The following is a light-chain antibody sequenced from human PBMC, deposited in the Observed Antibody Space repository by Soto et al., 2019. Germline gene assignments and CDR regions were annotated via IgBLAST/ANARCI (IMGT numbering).Light chain of an antibody. CDR2: GNS. CDR1: TSNIGAGYD. Sequence: QAVVPQPPSGSGAPGQRGTISCTGSTSNIGAGYDVHWYQQLPGTAPKLLIYGNSNRPSGVPDRFSGSKSGTSASLAITGLQAEDEADYYCQSYDSSLSGYVFGTGTKLTVL. CDR3: QSYDSSLSGYV. V-gene: IGLV1-40*01. J-gene: IGLJ1*01.